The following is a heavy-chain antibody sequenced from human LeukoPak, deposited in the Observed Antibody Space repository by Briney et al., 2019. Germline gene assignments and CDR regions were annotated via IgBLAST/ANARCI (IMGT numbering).Heavy chain of an antibody. CDR1: SGSISTSNYY. V-gene: IGHV4-39*07. D-gene: IGHD3-10*01. CDR2: IYYSGST. Sequence: SETLSLTCTVSSGSISTSNYYWGWIRQPPGKGLEWIGSIYYSGSTYYNPSLKSRVTISVDTSKNQFSLKLSSVTAADTAVYYCARNQYGSGSPLFDYWGQGTLVTVSS. CDR3: ARNQYGSGSPLFDY. J-gene: IGHJ4*02.